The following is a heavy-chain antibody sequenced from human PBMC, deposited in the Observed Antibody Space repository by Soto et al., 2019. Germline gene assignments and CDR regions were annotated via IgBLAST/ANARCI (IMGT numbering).Heavy chain of an antibody. V-gene: IGHV4-59*01. D-gene: IGHD5-12*01. CDR3: ARGRLQLDDY. CDR2: IYYSGST. Sequence: SETLSLTCTVSGGSISSYYWSWIRQPPGKGLEWIGYIYYSGSTNYNPSLKSRVTISVDTSKNQFSLKLSSVTAADTAVYYCARGRLQLDDYWGQGTLVAVSS. CDR1: GGSISSYY. J-gene: IGHJ4*02.